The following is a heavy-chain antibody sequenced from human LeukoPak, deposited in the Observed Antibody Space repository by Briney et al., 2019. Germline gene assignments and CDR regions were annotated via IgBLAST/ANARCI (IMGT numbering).Heavy chain of an antibody. V-gene: IGHV1-69*05. CDR1: GYTFTNYY. J-gene: IGHJ4*02. CDR2: IIPIFGTA. D-gene: IGHD5-18*01. CDR3: ARAGYSYGGGDY. Sequence: SVKVSCKASGYTFTNYYMHWVRQAPGQGLEWMGRIIPIFGTANYAQKSQGRVTITTDESTSTAYMELSSLRSEDTAVYYCARAGYSYGGGDYWGQGTLVTVSS.